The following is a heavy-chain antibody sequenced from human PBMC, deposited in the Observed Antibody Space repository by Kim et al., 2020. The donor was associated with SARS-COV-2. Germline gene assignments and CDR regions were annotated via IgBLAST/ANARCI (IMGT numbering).Heavy chain of an antibody. V-gene: IGHV3-53*01. CDR1: GFTVSSNY. CDR2: IYSGGST. CDR3: ARDRGIDAFDI. D-gene: IGHD3-10*01. Sequence: GGSLRLSCAASGFTVSSNYMSWVRQAPGKGLEWVSVIYSGGSTFYADSVKGRFTISRDNSKNTLYLQMNSLRAEDTAVYYCARDRGIDAFDIWGQGTMVTLSS. J-gene: IGHJ3*02.